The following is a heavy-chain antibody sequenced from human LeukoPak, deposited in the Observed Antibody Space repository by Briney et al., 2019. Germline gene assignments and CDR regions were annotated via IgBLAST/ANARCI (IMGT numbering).Heavy chain of an antibody. CDR2: ISAYNGNT. CDR1: GYTFTSYG. J-gene: IGHJ4*02. Sequence: ASVKVSCKASGYTFTSYGSSWVRQAPGQGLEWMGWISAYNGNTNYAQKLQGRVTMTTDTSTSTAYMELRSVRSDDTAVYYCARVRGYYDSSGPRDYWGQGTLVTVSS. D-gene: IGHD3-22*01. CDR3: ARVRGYYDSSGPRDY. V-gene: IGHV1-18*01.